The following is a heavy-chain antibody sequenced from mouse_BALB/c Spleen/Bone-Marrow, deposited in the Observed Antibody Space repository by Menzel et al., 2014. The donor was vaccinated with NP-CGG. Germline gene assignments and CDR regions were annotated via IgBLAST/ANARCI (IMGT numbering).Heavy chain of an antibody. Sequence: VQVVESGPELVKPGALVKISCKASGYTFTSYDISWVKRRPGQGLEWIGWIYPGDGSTKYNEKFKGKATLTADKSSSTAYMQLSSLTSENSAVYFCARSGDSSGYGFAYWGQGTLVTVSA. D-gene: IGHD3-2*01. CDR2: IYPGDGST. CDR1: GYTFTSYD. V-gene: IGHV1S56*01. J-gene: IGHJ3*01. CDR3: ARSGDSSGYGFAY.